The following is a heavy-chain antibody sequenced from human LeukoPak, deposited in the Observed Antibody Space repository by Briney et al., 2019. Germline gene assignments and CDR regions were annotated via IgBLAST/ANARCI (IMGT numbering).Heavy chain of an antibody. V-gene: IGHV1-46*01. Sequence: GASVKVSCKTSGFSFPNYYMHWVRQAPGQGLEWMGIINPNSGHTVYAQKFRGRVTMTRDTSTTTVDMELSGLRSDDTAVYYCARVTWGTFNYMDVWGKGTTVTVSS. J-gene: IGHJ6*03. CDR2: INPNSGHT. CDR1: GFSFPNYY. D-gene: IGHD7-27*01. CDR3: ARVTWGTFNYMDV.